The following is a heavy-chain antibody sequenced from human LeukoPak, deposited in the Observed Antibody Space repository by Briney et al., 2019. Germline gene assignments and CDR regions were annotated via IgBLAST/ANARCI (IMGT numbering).Heavy chain of an antibody. CDR2: INPNSGGT. J-gene: IGHJ6*02. D-gene: IGHD3-9*01. V-gene: IGHV1-2*02. CDR3: ASDLELRYLAGVYYYGMDV. Sequence: GASVKVSCKASGYTFTGYYMHCVRQAPGQGLEWMGWINPNSGGTNYAQKFQGRVTMTRDTSISTAYMELSRLRSDDTAVYYCASDLELRYLAGVYYYGMDVWGQGTTVTVSS. CDR1: GYTFTGYY.